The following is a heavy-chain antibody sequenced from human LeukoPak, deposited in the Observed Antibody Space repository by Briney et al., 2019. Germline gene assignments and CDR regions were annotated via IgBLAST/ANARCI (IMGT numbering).Heavy chain of an antibody. J-gene: IGHJ4*02. V-gene: IGHV4-39*07. D-gene: IGHD3-22*01. Sequence: PSETLSLTCTVSGGSISSSSYYWGWIRQPPGKGLEWIGSIYYSGSTYYNPSLKSRVTISVDTSKNQFSLKLSSVTAADTAVYYCARDTDSYDGSGYYYSWGQGTLVTVSS. CDR3: ARDTDSYDGSGYYYS. CDR2: IYYSGST. CDR1: GGSISSSSYY.